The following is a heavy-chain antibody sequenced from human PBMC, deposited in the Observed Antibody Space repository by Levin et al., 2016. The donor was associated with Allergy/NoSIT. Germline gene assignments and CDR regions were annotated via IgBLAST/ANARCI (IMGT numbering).Heavy chain of an antibody. J-gene: IGHJ4*02. D-gene: IGHD1-1*01. CDR3: ARDKYTYYFDT. Sequence: GGSLRLSCAASGFTFSSYYMTWVRQVPGKGLEWVANINQDESQKDYVDSVKGRFTISRDNSKDTLYLQMSSLRAEDTALYYCARDKYTYYFDTWGQGTLVTVSS. CDR2: INQDESQK. CDR1: GFTFSSYY. V-gene: IGHV3-7*03.